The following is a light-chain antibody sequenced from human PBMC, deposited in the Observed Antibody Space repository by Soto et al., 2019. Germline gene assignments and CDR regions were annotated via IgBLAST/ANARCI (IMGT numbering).Light chain of an antibody. Sequence: DIQMTQSPSTLSGSVGDRVTITCRASQTISSWLAWYQQKPGKAPKLLIYKASTLTSGVPSRFSGSESGKEFTLTISSLQPDDFATYYCQHYDSYSEAFGQGTKVELK. CDR1: QTISSW. J-gene: IGKJ1*01. V-gene: IGKV1-5*03. CDR2: KAS. CDR3: QHYDSYSEA.